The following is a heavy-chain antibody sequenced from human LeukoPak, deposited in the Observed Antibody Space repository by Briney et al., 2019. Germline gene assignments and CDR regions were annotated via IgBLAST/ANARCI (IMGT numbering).Heavy chain of an antibody. CDR3: ARDRKAYYYDSSGPDAFDI. J-gene: IGHJ3*02. CDR2: IYYSGST. V-gene: IGHV4-59*01. D-gene: IGHD3-22*01. Sequence: SETLSLTCTVSGGSISSYCWSWIRQPPGKGLEWIGYIYYSGSTNYNPSLKSRVTISVDTSKNQFSLKLSSVTAADTAVYYCARDRKAYYYDSSGPDAFDIWGQGTMVTVSS. CDR1: GGSISSYC.